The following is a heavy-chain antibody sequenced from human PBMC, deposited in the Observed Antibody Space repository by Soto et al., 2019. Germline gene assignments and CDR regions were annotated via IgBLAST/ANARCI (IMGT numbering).Heavy chain of an antibody. CDR2: MNPNSGNT. D-gene: IGHD3-10*01. J-gene: IGHJ6*03. CDR3: ARGLFDYYYGSGSYYRVQNYMDV. Sequence: ASEKVSCKASGYTFTSYDINWVRQATGQGLEWMGWMNPNSGNTGYAQKFQGRVTMTRNTSISTAYMELSSLRSEDTAVYYCARGLFDYYYGSGSYYRVQNYMDVWGKGTTVTVSS. V-gene: IGHV1-8*01. CDR1: GYTFTSYD.